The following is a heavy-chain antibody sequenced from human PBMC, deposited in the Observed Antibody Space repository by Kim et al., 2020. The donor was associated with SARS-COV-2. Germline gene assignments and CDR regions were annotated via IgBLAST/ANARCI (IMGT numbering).Heavy chain of an antibody. CDR1: GGSFSGYY. D-gene: IGHD2-15*01. CDR2: INHSGST. J-gene: IGHJ5*02. V-gene: IGHV4-34*01. CDR3: AREDSGGSSPPWWFDP. Sequence: SETLSLTCAVYGGSFSGYYWSWIRQPPGKGLEWIGEINHSGSTNYNPSLKSRVTISVDTSKNQFSLKLSSVTAADTAVYYCAREDSGGSSPPWWFDPWGQGTLVTVSS.